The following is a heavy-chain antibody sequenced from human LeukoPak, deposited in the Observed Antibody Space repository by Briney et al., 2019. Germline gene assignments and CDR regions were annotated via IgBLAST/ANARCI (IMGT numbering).Heavy chain of an antibody. CDR2: IYHSGST. J-gene: IGHJ2*01. V-gene: IGHV4-61*08. Sequence: SETLSLTCTVSGGSISSGGYYWSWIRQPPGKGLEWIGYIYHSGSTNYNPSLKSRVTISVDTSKNQFSLKLSSVTAADTAVYYCARDRTPTYPVTYWYFDLWGRGTLVTVSS. CDR3: ARDRTPTYPVTYWYFDL. CDR1: GGSISSGGYY.